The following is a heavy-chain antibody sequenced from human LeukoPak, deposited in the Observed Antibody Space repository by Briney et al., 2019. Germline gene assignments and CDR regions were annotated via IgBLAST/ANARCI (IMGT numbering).Heavy chain of an antibody. D-gene: IGHD6-13*01. CDR3: ARRLASVATAGYWFDP. CDR2: IYYSGSP. J-gene: IGHJ5*02. CDR1: GGSISSGGYY. Sequence: SETLSLTCTVSGGSISSGGYYWSWIRQHPGKDLEWIGYIYYSGSPYYNPSLRNRVTISLDTSKNQFSLKLSSVTAADTAVYYCARRLASVATAGYWFDPWGQGTLVTVSS. V-gene: IGHV4-31*03.